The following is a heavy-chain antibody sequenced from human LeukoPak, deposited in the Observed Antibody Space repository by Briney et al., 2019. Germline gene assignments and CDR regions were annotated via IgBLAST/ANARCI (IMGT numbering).Heavy chain of an antibody. CDR3: ARSRGSCNWYLVSDF. J-gene: IGHJ4*02. V-gene: IGHV1-2*02. CDR1: RYSFTDYY. D-gene: IGHD6-13*01. CDR2: INSNNGDT. Sequence: GASVKVSCKASRYSFTDYYMHWVRQAPGQGLERKGWINSNNGDTNYSQKFQGRVTMTRDTSISTAYMELSRLRSDDTAVYYCARSRGSCNWYLVSDFWGQGTLVTVSS.